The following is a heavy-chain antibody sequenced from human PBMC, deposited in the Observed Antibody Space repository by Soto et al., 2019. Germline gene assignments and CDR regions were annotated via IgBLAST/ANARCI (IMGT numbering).Heavy chain of an antibody. CDR1: GGRSVSYY. J-gene: IGHJ6*02. CDR3: ARTEASSWSFFYYGMDV. CDR2: VYYSDDT. D-gene: IGHD6-13*01. V-gene: IGHV4-59*01. Sequence: LTCTVGGGRSVSYYWSWIRQSPGKGLEWSGCVYYSDDTNYNPSLKSRVTISLDRSKNQFSMRLTSVTAADTAVYYCARTEASSWSFFYYGMDVWGQGTTVTVSS.